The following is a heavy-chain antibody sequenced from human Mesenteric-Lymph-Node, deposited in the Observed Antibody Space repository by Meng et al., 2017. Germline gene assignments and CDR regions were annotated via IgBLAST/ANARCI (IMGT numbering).Heavy chain of an antibody. D-gene: IGHD1-1*01. Sequence: GSLRLSCTVSGGSISSSSYYWGWIRQPPGKGLEWIGSIYYSGSTYYNPSLKSRVTISVDTSKNQFSLKLSSVTAADTAVYYCARKGRGGTTGTTVGNDAFDIWGQGTMVTVSS. CDR1: GGSISSSSYY. J-gene: IGHJ3*02. CDR2: IYYSGST. CDR3: ARKGRGGTTGTTVGNDAFDI. V-gene: IGHV4-39*07.